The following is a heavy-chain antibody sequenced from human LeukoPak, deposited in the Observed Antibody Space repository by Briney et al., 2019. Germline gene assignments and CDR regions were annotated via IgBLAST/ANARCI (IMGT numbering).Heavy chain of an antibody. Sequence: GAPVKVSCKASGGTFSSYAISWVRQAPGQGLEWMGGIIPIFGTANYAQKFQGRVTITADESTSTAYMELSSLRSEDTAVYYCARGRNIVVVPAATPPYFDYWGQGTLVTVSS. J-gene: IGHJ4*02. V-gene: IGHV1-69*13. D-gene: IGHD2-2*01. CDR2: IIPIFGTA. CDR1: GGTFSSYA. CDR3: ARGRNIVVVPAATPPYFDY.